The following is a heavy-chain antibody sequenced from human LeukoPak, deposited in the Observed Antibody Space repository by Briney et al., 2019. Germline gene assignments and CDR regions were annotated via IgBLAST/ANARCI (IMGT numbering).Heavy chain of an antibody. Sequence: SETLSLTCTVSGGSISSSSYYWGWIRQPPGKGLEWIGIIYYSGSTYYNPSLKSRVTISVDTSKNQFSLKLSSVTAADTAVYYCARVKYSSGSTSSWFDPWGRGTPVAVSS. CDR3: ARVKYSSGSTSSWFDP. V-gene: IGHV4-39*01. J-gene: IGHJ5*02. D-gene: IGHD3-10*01. CDR2: IYYSGST. CDR1: GGSISSSSYY.